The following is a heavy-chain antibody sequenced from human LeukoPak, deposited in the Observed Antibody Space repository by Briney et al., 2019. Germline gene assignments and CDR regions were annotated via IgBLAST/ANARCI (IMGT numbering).Heavy chain of an antibody. Sequence: SETLSLTCTVSGGSISSSSYYWGWIRQPPGKGLEWIGSIYYSGSTYYNPSLKSRVTISVDTSKNQFSLKLSSVTAADTAVYYCARGGTIFGVVIIGRYNWFDPWGQGTLVTVSS. CDR1: GGSISSSSYY. V-gene: IGHV4-39*07. CDR2: IYYSGST. J-gene: IGHJ5*02. D-gene: IGHD3-3*01. CDR3: ARGGTIFGVVIIGRYNWFDP.